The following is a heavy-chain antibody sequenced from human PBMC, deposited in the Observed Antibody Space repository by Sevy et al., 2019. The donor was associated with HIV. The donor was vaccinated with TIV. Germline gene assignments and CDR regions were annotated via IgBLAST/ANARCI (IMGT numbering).Heavy chain of an antibody. D-gene: IGHD4-17*01. CDR2: IKQDGSEK. CDR3: ARGRRPDGDYVDY. J-gene: IGHJ4*02. CDR1: GFTFSSYW. Sequence: GGSLRLSCAASGFTFSSYWMSWVRQAPGKGLEWVANIKQDGSEKYYVDSVKGRFTISRDNAKNSLYLQMNSLRAEDTAVYYCARGRRPDGDYVDYWGQGTLVTVSS. V-gene: IGHV3-7*03.